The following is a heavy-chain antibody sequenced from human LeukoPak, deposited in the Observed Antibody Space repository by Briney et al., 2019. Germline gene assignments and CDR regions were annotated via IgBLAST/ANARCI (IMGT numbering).Heavy chain of an antibody. CDR3: ARHRDGYNYLFDY. J-gene: IGHJ4*02. V-gene: IGHV3-21*01. CDR2: ISSSSSYI. CDR1: GFTFSSYS. Sequence: GGSLRLSCAASGFTFSSYSMNWVRQAPGKGLEWVSSISSSSSYIYYADSVKGRFTISRDNAKNSLYLQMNSLRAEDTAVHYCARHRDGYNYLFDYWGQGTLVTVSS. D-gene: IGHD5-24*01.